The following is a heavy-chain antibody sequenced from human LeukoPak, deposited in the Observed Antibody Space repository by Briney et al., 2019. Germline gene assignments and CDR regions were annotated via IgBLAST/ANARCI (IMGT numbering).Heavy chain of an antibody. J-gene: IGHJ4*02. CDR1: GGSIRSSYYY. CDR3: ASPSRPPTGSEYYFDY. CDR2: IYDSGST. D-gene: IGHD6-13*01. Sequence: SETLSLTCTVSGGSIRSSYYYWGWIRQPPGKGLEWIGSIYDSGSTYYNPSLKSRVTISVDTSKNQFSLKLNSVTAADTAVYYCASPSRPPTGSEYYFDYWGQGTLVTVSS. V-gene: IGHV4-39*01.